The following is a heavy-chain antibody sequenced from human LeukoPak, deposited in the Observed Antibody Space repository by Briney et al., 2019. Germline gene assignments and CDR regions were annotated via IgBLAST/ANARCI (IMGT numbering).Heavy chain of an antibody. Sequence: PSETLSLTCAVYGGSFSGYYWSWIRQPPGKGLEWIGETNHSGSTNYNPSLKSRVTISVDTSKNQFSLKLSSVTAADTAVYYCARGRGITMVRDLDYWGQGTLVTVSS. D-gene: IGHD3-10*01. CDR3: ARGRGITMVRDLDY. CDR2: TNHSGST. V-gene: IGHV4-34*01. J-gene: IGHJ4*02. CDR1: GGSFSGYY.